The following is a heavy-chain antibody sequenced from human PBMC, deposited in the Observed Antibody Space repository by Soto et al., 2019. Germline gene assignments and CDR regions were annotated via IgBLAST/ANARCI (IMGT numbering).Heavy chain of an antibody. J-gene: IGHJ6*02. Sequence: QVHLVESGGGVVQPGRSLSLSCAASGFTFSNYAMHWVRQAPGKGLEWVAVIPYDGSDKYNANSVKGRFTISRDNSKNTLYLQMNSLRAEDTAVYYCARDTGPNGYNYYYFGMDVWGQGTTVTVSS. CDR1: GFTFSNYA. CDR2: IPYDGSDK. V-gene: IGHV3-30-3*01. D-gene: IGHD5-18*01. CDR3: ARDTGPNGYNYYYFGMDV.